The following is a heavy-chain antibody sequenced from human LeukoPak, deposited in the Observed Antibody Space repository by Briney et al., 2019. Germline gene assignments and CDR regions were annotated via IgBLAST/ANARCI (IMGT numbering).Heavy chain of an antibody. CDR1: GGSISTYY. CDR2: IYYSGST. Sequence: SETLSLTCTVSGGSISTYYWSWIRQPPGKGLEWIGYIYYSGSTNYNPSLKSRVTISVDTSKNQFSLNLSSVTAADTAVYYCARVTVTPPRVSIGYYYGMDVWGQGTTVTVSS. J-gene: IGHJ6*02. D-gene: IGHD4-17*01. V-gene: IGHV4-59*01. CDR3: ARVTVTPPRVSIGYYYGMDV.